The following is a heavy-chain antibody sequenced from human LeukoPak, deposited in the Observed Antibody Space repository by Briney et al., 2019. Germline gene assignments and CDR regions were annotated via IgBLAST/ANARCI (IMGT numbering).Heavy chain of an antibody. D-gene: IGHD3-22*01. CDR3: ARSHYDNSGHFWVWFDP. Sequence: SETLSLTCTVSGGSISVGTYYWSWIRQPAGKGPEWIGRIHASGSSNYNPSLKSRVRISSDTSKNQFSLKLSSVTAADAAVYYCARSHYDNSGHFWVWFDPWGQGTLVTVSS. V-gene: IGHV4-61*02. CDR1: GGSISVGTYY. J-gene: IGHJ5*02. CDR2: IHASGSS.